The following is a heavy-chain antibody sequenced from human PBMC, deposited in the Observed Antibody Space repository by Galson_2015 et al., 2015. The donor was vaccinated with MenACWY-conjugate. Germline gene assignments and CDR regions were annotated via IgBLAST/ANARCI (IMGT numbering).Heavy chain of an antibody. Sequence: SLSLSCAASGFTFRNYWMTWVRQAPGKGLEWVASIKKDESEKYYVDSVKGRFTISRDNAKNSLYLEMNSLRVEDTAVYSCARGHYGMDVWGQGTTVTASS. V-gene: IGHV3-7*03. J-gene: IGHJ6*02. CDR1: GFTFRNYW. CDR2: IKKDESEK. CDR3: ARGHYGMDV.